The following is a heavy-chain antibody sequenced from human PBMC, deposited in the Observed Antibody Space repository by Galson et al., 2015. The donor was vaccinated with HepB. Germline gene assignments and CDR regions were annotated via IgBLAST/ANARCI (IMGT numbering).Heavy chain of an antibody. V-gene: IGHV4-59*08. D-gene: IGHD2-2*01. CDR2: IYYSGST. CDR1: GGSISSYY. CDR3: ARTTPSPNYCSSTSCYHLSYYGMDV. Sequence: TLSLTCTVSGGSISSYYWSWIRQPPGKGLEWIGYIYYSGSTNYNPSLKSRVTISVDTSKNQFSLKLSSVTAADTAVYYCARTTPSPNYCSSTSCYHLSYYGMDVWGQGTTVTVSS. J-gene: IGHJ6*02.